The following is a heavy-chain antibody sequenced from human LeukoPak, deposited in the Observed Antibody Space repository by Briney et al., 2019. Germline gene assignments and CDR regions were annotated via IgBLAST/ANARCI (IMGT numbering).Heavy chain of an antibody. CDR1: GFTFSSYA. V-gene: IGHV3-23*01. D-gene: IGHD2-2*01. CDR2: ISGSGDNT. J-gene: IGHJ6*03. CDR3: AKESVDARGYMDV. Sequence: PGGSLRLSCAASGFTFSSYAMTWVRQAPGKGLEWVSSISGSGDNTCYVDSLKGRFTISRDNSENTLYLQMNSLRAEDTAIYYCAKESVDARGYMDVWGKGTTVTVSS.